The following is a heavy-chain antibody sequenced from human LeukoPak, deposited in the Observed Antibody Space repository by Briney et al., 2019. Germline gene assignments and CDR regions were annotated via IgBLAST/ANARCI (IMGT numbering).Heavy chain of an antibody. J-gene: IGHJ1*01. D-gene: IGHD5-12*01. CDR1: GGSISTNY. CDR3: ARGGPDLAREYFQY. Sequence: PSETLSLTCTVSGGSISTNYWNWIRQPAGKGLEWIGRIYVTGTTYYNPSLKSRLTMSVDASRNQFFLNLSSVTAGDTAVYYCARGGPDLAREYFQYWGQGTLVTVS. CDR2: IYVTGTT. V-gene: IGHV4-4*07.